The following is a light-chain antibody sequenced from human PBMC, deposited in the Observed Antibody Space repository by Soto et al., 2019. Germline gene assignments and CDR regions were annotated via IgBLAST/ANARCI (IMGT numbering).Light chain of an antibody. CDR3: ETWDSNSVV. V-gene: IGLV4-60*02. CDR1: SGHSSYI. Sequence: QLVLTQSSSASASLGSSVKLTCTLSSGHSSYIIAWHQQQPGKAPRYLMKLEGSGSYNKGSGVPDRFSGSSSGADRYLTISNLPFEDEADYYCETWDSNSVVFGGGTKLTVL. J-gene: IGLJ2*01. CDR2: LEGSGSY.